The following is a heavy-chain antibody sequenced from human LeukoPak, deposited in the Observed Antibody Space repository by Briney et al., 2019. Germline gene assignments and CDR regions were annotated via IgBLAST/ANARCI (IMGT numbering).Heavy chain of an antibody. J-gene: IGHJ4*02. D-gene: IGHD3-10*01. CDR1: GFRFSSYG. CDR2: IAFDGTNI. Sequence: GGSLRLSCVVSGFRFSSYGMHWVRQAPGKGLEWVAVIAFDGTNIDYADSVKGRFGVSRDNSKNTLYLQMNSLRAEDTAVYYCAKDEVPGFAPWYFDYWGQGTQVTVSS. CDR3: AKDEVPGFAPWYFDY. V-gene: IGHV3-30*18.